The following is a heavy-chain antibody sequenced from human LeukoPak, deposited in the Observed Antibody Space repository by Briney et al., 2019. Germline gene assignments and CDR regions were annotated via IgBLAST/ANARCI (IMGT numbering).Heavy chain of an antibody. CDR3: ARVRATISNY. D-gene: IGHD5-12*01. Sequence: SETLSLTCAVSGGSFSGYYWSWIRQPPGKGLEWIGEINHSGSTNYNPSLKSRVTISVDTSKNQFSLKLSSVTAADTAVYYCARVRATISNYWGQGTLVTVSS. CDR2: INHSGST. J-gene: IGHJ4*02. V-gene: IGHV4-34*01. CDR1: GGSFSGYY.